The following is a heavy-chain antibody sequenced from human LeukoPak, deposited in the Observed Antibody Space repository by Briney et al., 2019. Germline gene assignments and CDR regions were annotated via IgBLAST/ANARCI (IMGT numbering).Heavy chain of an antibody. J-gene: IGHJ4*02. CDR2: ISGSGGST. D-gene: IGHD3-22*01. V-gene: IGHV3-23*01. CDR3: AKRTNYYDSSGFLDY. Sequence: PGGSLRLSCAASGFTFSSYGMSWVRQAPGKGLEWVSAISGSGGSTYYADSVKGRFTISRDNSKNTLYLQMNSLRAEDTAVYYCAKRTNYYDSSGFLDYWGQGTLVTVSS. CDR1: GFTFSSYG.